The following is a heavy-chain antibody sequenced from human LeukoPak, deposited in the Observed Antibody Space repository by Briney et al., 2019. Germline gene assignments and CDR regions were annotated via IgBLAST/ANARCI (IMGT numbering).Heavy chain of an antibody. Sequence: GGSLRLSCAASGFTFGSYWMSWVRQAPGKGLEWVANINQDGSVKYYVDSVKGRFTISRDNAKNSLYLQMNSLRAEDTAVYYCARGPGAANDYWGQGTLVTVSS. V-gene: IGHV3-7*01. D-gene: IGHD6-25*01. CDR2: INQDGSVK. CDR1: GFTFGSYW. CDR3: ARGPGAANDY. J-gene: IGHJ4*02.